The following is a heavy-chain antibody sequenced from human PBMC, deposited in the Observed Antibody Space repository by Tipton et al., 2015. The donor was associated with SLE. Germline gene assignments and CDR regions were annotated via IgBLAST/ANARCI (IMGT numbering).Heavy chain of an antibody. J-gene: IGHJ4*02. CDR2: IYYSGST. Sequence: TLSLTCTVSGGSISSGDYYWSWIRQHPGKGLEWIGYIYYSGSTYYNPSLKSRVTISVDTSKNQFSLKLSSVTAADTAVYYCANNKRVGSYFDYWGQGTLVTVSS. CDR3: ANNKRVGSYFDY. CDR1: GGSISSGDYY. D-gene: IGHD3-10*01. V-gene: IGHV4-31*03.